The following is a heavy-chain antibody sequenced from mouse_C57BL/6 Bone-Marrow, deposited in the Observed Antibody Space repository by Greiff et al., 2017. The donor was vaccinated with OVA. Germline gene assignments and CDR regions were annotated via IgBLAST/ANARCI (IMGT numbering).Heavy chain of an antibody. Sequence: EVKLVESGGGLVQPGGSLKLSCAASGFTFSDSYMYWVRQTPEKRLEWVAYISNGGGSTYYPDTVKGRFTLSRNNAKTTLYLQMNRLKAKDTAMYYCSRQPLLRSFAYWGQGTLVTVSA. CDR1: GFTFSDSY. D-gene: IGHD1-1*01. CDR3: SRQPLLRSFAY. J-gene: IGHJ3*01. V-gene: IGHV5-12*01. CDR2: ISNGGGST.